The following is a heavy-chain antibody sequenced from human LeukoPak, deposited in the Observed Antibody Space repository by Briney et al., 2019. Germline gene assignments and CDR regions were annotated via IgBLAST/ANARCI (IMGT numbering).Heavy chain of an antibody. J-gene: IGHJ4*02. CDR3: AKVRSSSSQVFDY. V-gene: IGHV3-30*02. D-gene: IGHD6-6*01. CDR1: GFTFSSYG. CDR2: IRYDGSNK. Sequence: GGSLRLSCAASGFTFSSYGMHWVRQAPGKGLEWVAFIRYDGSNKYYADSVKGRFTISRDNSKNTLYLQMNSLRAEDTAVHYCAKVRSSSSQVFDYWGQGTLVTVSS.